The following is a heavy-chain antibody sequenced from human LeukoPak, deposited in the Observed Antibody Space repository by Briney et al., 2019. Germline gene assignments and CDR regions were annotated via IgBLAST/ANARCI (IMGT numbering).Heavy chain of an antibody. J-gene: IGHJ4*02. CDR3: ARVSDISVAAYFDY. Sequence: QPGGTLRLSCAASGFTFSSFGMSWVRQVPGKGLEWVSSISSTGGTTYYADSVKGRFTISRDNSKNTLYLQMNSLRAEDTALYYCARVSDISVAAYFDYWGQGTLVTVSS. D-gene: IGHD6-19*01. CDR2: ISSTGGTT. V-gene: IGHV3-23*01. CDR1: GFTFSSFG.